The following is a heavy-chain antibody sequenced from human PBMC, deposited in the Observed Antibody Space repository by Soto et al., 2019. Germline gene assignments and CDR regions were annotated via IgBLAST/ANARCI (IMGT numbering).Heavy chain of an antibody. CDR1: GYTFTSYD. Sequence: QVQLVQSGAEVKKPGASVKVSCKASGYTFTSYDVNCVRQATGQGLEWMGWMNPNSGNTAYAKKFQGRVNMNRNNSISTAYMELSSLRSEDIEVYYCAREVRGGTSDYWGQGTLVTVSS. V-gene: IGHV1-8*01. CDR3: AREVRGGTSDY. CDR2: MNPNSGNT. D-gene: IGHD1-7*01. J-gene: IGHJ4*02.